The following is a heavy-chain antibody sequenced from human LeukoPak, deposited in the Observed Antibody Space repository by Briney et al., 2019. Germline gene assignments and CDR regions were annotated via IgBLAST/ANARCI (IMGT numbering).Heavy chain of an antibody. J-gene: IGHJ4*02. V-gene: IGHV3-66*01. D-gene: IGHD3-3*01. CDR1: GFTVSSNY. CDR3: ARDRYDFWSGTLDY. CDR2: IYSGGST. Sequence: GGSLRLSCAASGFTVSSNYMSWVRQAPGKGLEWVSVIYSGGSTYYADSVKGRFTISRDNSKNTLYLQMNSLRAEDTAVYYCARDRYDFWSGTLDYWGRGTLVTVSS.